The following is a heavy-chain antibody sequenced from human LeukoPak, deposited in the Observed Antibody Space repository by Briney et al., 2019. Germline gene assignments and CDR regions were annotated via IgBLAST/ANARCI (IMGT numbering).Heavy chain of an antibody. J-gene: IGHJ4*02. CDR1: GFTFSSYA. CDR3: ARDSYYFDSSGHSNFDF. Sequence: GRSLRLSCAASGFTFSSYAMHWVRQAPGKGLEWVSSISSSSSYIFYGDSVKGRFTISRDDAKISLYLQVNSLRAEDTAVYYCARDSYYFDSSGHSNFDFWGQGTLVTVSS. CDR2: ISSSSSYI. D-gene: IGHD3-22*01. V-gene: IGHV3-21*01.